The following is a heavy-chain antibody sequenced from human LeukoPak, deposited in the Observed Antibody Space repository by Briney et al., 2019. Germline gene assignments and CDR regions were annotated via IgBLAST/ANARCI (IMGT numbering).Heavy chain of an antibody. CDR3: AREISDDILTGYYIGYNWFDP. J-gene: IGHJ5*02. Sequence: PGGSLRLSCAASGFTFSSYSMNWVRQAPGKGLEWVSSISSSSYVYYADSVKGRFTISRDNAKNSLYLQMNSLRAEDTAVYYCAREISDDILTGYYIGYNWFDPWGQGTLVTVSS. CDR2: ISSSSYV. D-gene: IGHD3-9*01. V-gene: IGHV3-21*01. CDR1: GFTFSSYS.